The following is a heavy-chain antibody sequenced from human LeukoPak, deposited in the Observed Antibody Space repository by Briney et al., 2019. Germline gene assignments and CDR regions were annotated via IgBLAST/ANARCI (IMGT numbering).Heavy chain of an antibody. Sequence: ASVKVSCKASGYTFTSYGISWVRQAPGHGLEWMGWTSAYNGNTNYAQKLQGRVTMTTDTSTSTAYMELRSLRSDDTAVYYCARGSRGYYYYGMDVWGQGTTVTVSS. V-gene: IGHV1-18*01. CDR1: GYTFTSYG. CDR3: ARGSRGYYYYGMDV. J-gene: IGHJ6*02. CDR2: TSAYNGNT.